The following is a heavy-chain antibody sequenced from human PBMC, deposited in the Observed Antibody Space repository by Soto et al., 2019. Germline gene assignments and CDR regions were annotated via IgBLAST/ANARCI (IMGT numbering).Heavy chain of an antibody. Sequence: SETLSLTCAVSGGSISSGGYSWSWIRQPPGKGLEWIGYIYHSGSTYYNPSLKSRVTISVDGSKNQFSLKLSSVTAADTAVYYCAREAGSNYYYFYALDVWGQGTTVTVSS. J-gene: IGHJ6*02. CDR2: IYHSGST. CDR3: AREAGSNYYYFYALDV. D-gene: IGHD4-4*01. CDR1: GGSISSGGYS. V-gene: IGHV4-30-2*01.